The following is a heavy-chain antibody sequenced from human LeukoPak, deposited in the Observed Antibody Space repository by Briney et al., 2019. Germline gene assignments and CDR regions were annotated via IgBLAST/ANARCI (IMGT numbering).Heavy chain of an antibody. V-gene: IGHV1-24*01. J-gene: IGHJ5*02. CDR1: GYTLTELS. CDR3: ATGDRITMVRGANGFDP. Sequence: ASVKVSCKVSGYTLTELSMHWVRQAPGKGLEWMGGFDPEDGETIYTQKFQGRVTMTEDTSTDTAYMELSSLRSEDTAVYYCATGDRITMVRGANGFDPWGQGTLVTVSS. CDR2: FDPEDGET. D-gene: IGHD3-10*01.